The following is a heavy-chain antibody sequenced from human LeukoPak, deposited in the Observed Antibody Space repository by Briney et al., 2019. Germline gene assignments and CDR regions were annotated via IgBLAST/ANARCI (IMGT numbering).Heavy chain of an antibody. J-gene: IGHJ4*02. V-gene: IGHV4-59*01. D-gene: IGHD4-17*01. CDR2: IYYSGSI. CDR1: GGSTSSYY. CDR3: ARDSNYGDYQSFDY. Sequence: SETLSLTCTVSGGSTSSYYWSWIRQPPGKGLEWIGYIYYSGSINYNPSLKSRVTISVDTSKNQFSLKLSSVTAADTAVYYCARDSNYGDYQSFDYWGQGTLVTVSS.